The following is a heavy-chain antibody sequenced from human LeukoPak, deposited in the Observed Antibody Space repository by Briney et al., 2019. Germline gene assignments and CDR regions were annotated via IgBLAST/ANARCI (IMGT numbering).Heavy chain of an antibody. CDR3: AGGYCSSTSCPKAHYYYYYYMDV. Sequence: SETLSLACTVSGGSISSYYWSWIRQPAGKGLEWIGRIYTSGSTNYNPSLKSRVTMSVDTSKNQFSLKLSSVTAADTAVYYCAGGYCSSTSCPKAHYYYYYYMDVWGKGTTVTVSS. CDR1: GGSISSYY. J-gene: IGHJ6*03. CDR2: IYTSGST. D-gene: IGHD2-2*01. V-gene: IGHV4-4*07.